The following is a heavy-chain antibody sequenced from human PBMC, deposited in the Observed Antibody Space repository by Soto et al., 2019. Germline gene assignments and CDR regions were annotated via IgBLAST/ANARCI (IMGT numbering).Heavy chain of an antibody. CDR3: ARITKEYKGGGWFDP. Sequence: SETLSLTCTVSGGSISSYYWSWIRQPPGKGLEWIGYIYYSGSTNYNPSLKSRVTISVDTSKNQFSLKLSSVTAADTAVYYCARITKEYKGGGWFDPWGQGTLVTVSS. CDR1: GGSISSYY. J-gene: IGHJ5*02. CDR2: IYYSGST. V-gene: IGHV4-59*01. D-gene: IGHD1-1*01.